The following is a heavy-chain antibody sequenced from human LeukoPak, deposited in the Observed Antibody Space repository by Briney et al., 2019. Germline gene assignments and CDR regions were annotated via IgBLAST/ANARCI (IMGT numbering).Heavy chain of an antibody. D-gene: IGHD6-19*01. CDR1: GFTFSSYA. CDR2: ISGSGGST. Sequence: PGGSLRLSCAASGFTFSSYAMSWVRQAPGKGPEWVSGISGSGGSTYYADSVKGRFTISRDNSKNTLYLQMNSLRAEDTAVYFCARVAEVSSGWRDYYYGMDVWGQGTTVTVSS. CDR3: ARVAEVSSGWRDYYYGMDV. J-gene: IGHJ6*02. V-gene: IGHV3-23*01.